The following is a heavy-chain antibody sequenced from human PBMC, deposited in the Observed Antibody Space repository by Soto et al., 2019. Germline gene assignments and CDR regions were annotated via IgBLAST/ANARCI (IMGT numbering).Heavy chain of an antibody. CDR2: IYPGDSDT. D-gene: IGHD2-2*02. CDR3: ARNESIVVVPAAIFLYYGMDV. J-gene: IGHJ6*02. Sequence: PGESLKISCKGSGYSFTSYWIGWVRQMPGKGLEWMGIIYPGDSDTRYSPSFQGQVTISADKSISTAYLQWSSLKASDTAMYYCARNESIVVVPAAIFLYYGMDVCGQGTTVTVSS. CDR1: GYSFTSYW. V-gene: IGHV5-51*01.